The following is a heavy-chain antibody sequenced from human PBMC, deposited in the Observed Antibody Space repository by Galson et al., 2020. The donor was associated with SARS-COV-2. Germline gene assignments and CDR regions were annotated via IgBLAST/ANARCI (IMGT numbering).Heavy chain of an antibody. CDR3: AGRLGAVAGQGWFDP. CDR2: IYWDDDK. V-gene: IGHV2-5*02. Sequence: SGPTLVKPTQTLTLTCTFSGFSLSTSGVGVGWIRQPPGKALEWLALIYWDDDKRYSPSLKSRLTITKDTSKNQVVLTMTNMDPVDTATYYCAGRLGAVAGQGWFDPWGQGTLVTVSS. D-gene: IGHD6-19*01. CDR1: GFSLSTSGVG. J-gene: IGHJ5*02.